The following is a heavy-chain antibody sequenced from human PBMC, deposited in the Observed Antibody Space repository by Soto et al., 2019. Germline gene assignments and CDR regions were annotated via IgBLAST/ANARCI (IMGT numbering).Heavy chain of an antibody. V-gene: IGHV1-2*02. CDR3: ARDSHYDILTGYSRNAFDM. CDR1: GYNFAGHY. CDR2: INPSSGGT. D-gene: IGHD3-9*01. J-gene: IGHJ3*02. Sequence: ASVKVSCKTSGYNFAGHYLHWVRQAPGQGLDWMGWINPSSGGTIYAQKFQGRVTMTSDTSISTAYMVLTSLRSDDTAVYYCARDSHYDILTGYSRNAFDMWGRGTVVTVSS.